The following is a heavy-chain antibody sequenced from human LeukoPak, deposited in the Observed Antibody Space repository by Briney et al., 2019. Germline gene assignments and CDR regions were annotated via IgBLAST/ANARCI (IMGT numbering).Heavy chain of an antibody. Sequence: ASVKVSCKASGYTFTGYSINWVRQAPGQGLEWMGRINPSTGTTTYAQKFKGRVIMTRGTSIGTAYMELSGLRFVDTAVYYCARDASNWSAFDSWGQGSLVTVSS. CDR3: ARDASNWSAFDS. V-gene: IGHV1-2*06. CDR2: INPSTGTT. J-gene: IGHJ4*02. CDR1: GYTFTGYS. D-gene: IGHD4-11*01.